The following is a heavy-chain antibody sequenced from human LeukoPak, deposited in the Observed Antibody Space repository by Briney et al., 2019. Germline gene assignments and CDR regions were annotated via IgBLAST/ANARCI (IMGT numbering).Heavy chain of an antibody. CDR3: AKRDSSDAFDI. Sequence: PGRSLRLSCAASGFTFDDYAMHWVRQAPGKGLEWVSGISWNSGSIGYADSVKGRFTISRDNAKNSLYLQMNSLRSEDMALYYCAKRDSSDAFDIWGQGTMVTVSS. V-gene: IGHV3-9*03. CDR1: GFTFDDYA. D-gene: IGHD3-22*01. J-gene: IGHJ3*02. CDR2: ISWNSGSI.